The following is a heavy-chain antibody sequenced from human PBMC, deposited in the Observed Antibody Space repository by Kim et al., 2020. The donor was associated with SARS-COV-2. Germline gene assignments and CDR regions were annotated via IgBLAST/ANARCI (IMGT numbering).Heavy chain of an antibody. D-gene: IGHD3-10*01. V-gene: IGHV3-30*02. J-gene: IGHJ4*02. Sequence: DSVQGRFTISRDNAKNTLYLQMNSLRAEDTAVYYCAKLSLWFGELSPFDYWGQGTLVTVSS. CDR3: AKLSLWFGELSPFDY.